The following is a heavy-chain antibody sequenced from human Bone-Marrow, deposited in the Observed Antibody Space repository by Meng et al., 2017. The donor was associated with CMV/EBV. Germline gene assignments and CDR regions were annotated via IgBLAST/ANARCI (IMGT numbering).Heavy chain of an antibody. Sequence: GGSLRLSCAASGFTFSSYWMDWVRQAPGKGLVWVSRIKSDGSSPTYADSVKGRFIISRDNAKNTLYLQMNSLRAEDTAVYYCARGPYDYGDYWGQGTLVTVSS. CDR1: GFTFSSYW. J-gene: IGHJ4*02. CDR3: ARGPYDYGDY. D-gene: IGHD2-2*01. CDR2: IKSDGSSP. V-gene: IGHV3-74*01.